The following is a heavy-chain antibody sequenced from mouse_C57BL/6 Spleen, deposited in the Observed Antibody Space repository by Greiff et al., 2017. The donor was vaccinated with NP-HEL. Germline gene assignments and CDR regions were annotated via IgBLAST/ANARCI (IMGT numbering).Heavy chain of an antibody. V-gene: IGHV1-69*01. CDR3: ARTTVVARYFDV. J-gene: IGHJ1*03. Sequence: VQLQQPGAELVMPGASVKLSCKASGYTFTSYWMHWVKQRPGQGLEWIGEIDPSDSYTNYNQKFKGKSTLTVDKSSSTAYMQLSSLTSEDSAVYYCARTTVVARYFDVWGTGTTVTVSS. D-gene: IGHD1-1*01. CDR2: IDPSDSYT. CDR1: GYTFTSYW.